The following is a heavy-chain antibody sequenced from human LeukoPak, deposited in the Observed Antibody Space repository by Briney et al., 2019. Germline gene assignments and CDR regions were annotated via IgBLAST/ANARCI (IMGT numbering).Heavy chain of an antibody. CDR1: GFTFSNAW. D-gene: IGHD5-18*01. CDR3: VKDRGLQLWLKAKVFGSFDY. CDR2: LKSKIDGGTT. J-gene: IGHJ4*02. Sequence: GGSLRLSCAASGFTFSNAWMSWVRQAPGKGLQWVGRLKSKIDGGTTDYAAPVKGRFTVSRDDSENTLFLQMSSLRAEDTAVYYCVKDRGLQLWLKAKVFGSFDYWGQGTLVTVSS. V-gene: IGHV3-15*05.